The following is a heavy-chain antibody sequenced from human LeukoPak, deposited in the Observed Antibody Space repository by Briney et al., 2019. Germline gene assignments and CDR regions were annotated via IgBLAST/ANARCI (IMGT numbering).Heavy chain of an antibody. D-gene: IGHD2/OR15-2a*01. V-gene: IGHV3-11*04. CDR2: ISGRSNAI. J-gene: IGHJ4*02. Sequence: GGSLRLSCAASGSSFGDHYMSWIRQAPGRGLEWVSYISGRSNAIYYADSVRGRFTISRDNAKNSLYLQMNSLRAEDTAVYYCATSLSNLASFDYWGQGALVTVSS. CDR3: ATSLSNLASFDY. CDR1: GSSFGDHY.